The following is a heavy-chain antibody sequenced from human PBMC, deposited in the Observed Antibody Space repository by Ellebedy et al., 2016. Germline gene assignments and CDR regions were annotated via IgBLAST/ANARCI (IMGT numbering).Heavy chain of an antibody. D-gene: IGHD6-19*01. CDR2: VYSSGST. V-gene: IGHV4-59*01. CDR3: AKWNGGWYAFEV. CDR1: GASITTYY. J-gene: IGHJ3*01. Sequence: SETLSLTCTVSGASITTYYWSWIRQPPGKGLEWIGYVYSSGSTNYNPSLKSRVTISLDTSKNQFSLKLDSVTAADTAVYYCAKWNGGWYAFEVWGQGTMVTVSS.